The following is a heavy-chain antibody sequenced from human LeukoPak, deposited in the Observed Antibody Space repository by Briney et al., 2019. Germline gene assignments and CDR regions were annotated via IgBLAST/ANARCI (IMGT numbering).Heavy chain of an antibody. V-gene: IGHV1-18*01. J-gene: IGHJ3*02. CDR2: SSTYNGDR. D-gene: IGHD3-10*01. CDR1: GYTFNKYG. Sequence: ASVKVSCKASGYTFNKYGISWLRQAPGQGLEWMGWSSTYNGDRKSAQKLQGRVTMTTDTPTSTDYMELGSLRSDDTAMYYCARDRSGSLVAFDIWGQGTMVTVSP. CDR3: ARDRSGSLVAFDI.